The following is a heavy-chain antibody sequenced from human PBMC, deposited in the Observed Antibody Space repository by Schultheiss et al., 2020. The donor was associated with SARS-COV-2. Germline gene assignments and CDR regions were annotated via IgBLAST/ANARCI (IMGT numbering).Heavy chain of an antibody. V-gene: IGHV3-7*01. CDR1: GFTFSSYA. CDR3: ASTPSSVAYYYYYYMDV. CDR2: IKQDGSEK. D-gene: IGHD3-22*01. J-gene: IGHJ6*03. Sequence: GGSLRLSCGASGFTFSSYAMSWVRQAPGKGLEWVANIKQDGSEKYYVDSVKGRFTISRDNAKNSLYLQMNSLRAEDTAVYYCASTPSSVAYYYYYYMDVWGKGTTVTVSS.